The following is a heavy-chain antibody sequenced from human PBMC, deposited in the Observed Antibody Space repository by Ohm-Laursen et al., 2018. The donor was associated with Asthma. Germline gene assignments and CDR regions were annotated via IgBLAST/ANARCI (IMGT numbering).Heavy chain of an antibody. CDR1: GFTFSSYG. D-gene: IGHD6-19*01. Sequence: SLRLSCAAPGFTFSSYGMHWVRQAPGKGLEWVAVISYDGSNKYYADSVKGRFTISRDNSKNTLYLQMNSLRAEDTAVYYCAISPTDISPGIAVAGLNWFDPWGQGTLVTVSS. J-gene: IGHJ5*02. CDR2: ISYDGSNK. CDR3: AISPTDISPGIAVAGLNWFDP. V-gene: IGHV3-30*03.